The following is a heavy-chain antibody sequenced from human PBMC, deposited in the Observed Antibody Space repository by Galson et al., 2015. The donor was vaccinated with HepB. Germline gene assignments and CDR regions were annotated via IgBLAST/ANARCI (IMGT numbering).Heavy chain of an antibody. D-gene: IGHD3-16*01. CDR3: ARDQGVRFEEQGAFDI. Sequence: SLRLSCAASGFTFSSCAMHWVRQAPGKGLEWVAVISYDGSNKYYADSVKGRFTISRDNSKNTLYLQMNSLRAEDTAVYYCARDQGVRFEEQGAFDIWGQGTMVTVSS. V-gene: IGHV3-30-3*01. J-gene: IGHJ3*02. CDR2: ISYDGSNK. CDR1: GFTFSSCA.